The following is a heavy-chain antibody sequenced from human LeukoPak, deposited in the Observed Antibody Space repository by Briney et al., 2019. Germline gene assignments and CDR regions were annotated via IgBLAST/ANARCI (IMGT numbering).Heavy chain of an antibody. CDR3: ARALVSNYGHDAFDF. D-gene: IGHD4-11*01. J-gene: IGHJ3*01. V-gene: IGHV1-2*02. CDR1: GYTFTGYY. CDR2: INPNTGDT. Sequence: ASVKVSCKTSGYTFTGYYIHWVRQAPGQGLEWLGWINPNTGDTNYAQTFQGRVVLTSDMSVETAYVDLSSLKSDDTAIYYCARALVSNYGHDAFDFWGQGTMVTVSS.